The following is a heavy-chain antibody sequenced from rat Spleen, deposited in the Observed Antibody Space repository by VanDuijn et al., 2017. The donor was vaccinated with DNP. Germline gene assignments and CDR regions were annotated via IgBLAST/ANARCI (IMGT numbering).Heavy chain of an antibody. V-gene: IGHV5-7*01. CDR3: ARLLAGRSYYFDY. D-gene: IGHD1-4*01. CDR2: ITYVGSIT. Sequence: EVQLVESGGGLVQPGRSLKLSCAASGFTFSDYDMAWVRQAPKKGLEWVTTITYVGSITYYRDSVKGRFTISRDNAKSTLYLHMNSLGSEDTATYYCARLLAGRSYYFDYWGQGVMVTVSS. J-gene: IGHJ2*01. CDR1: GFTFSDYD.